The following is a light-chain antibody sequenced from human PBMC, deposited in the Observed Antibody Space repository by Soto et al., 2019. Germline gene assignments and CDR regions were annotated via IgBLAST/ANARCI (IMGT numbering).Light chain of an antibody. CDR1: QSISSW. V-gene: IGKV1-5*01. Sequence: DIQMTQSPSTLSASVGDRVTITCRASQSISSWLAWYQQKPGKAPKLLIYGASSRATGIPDRFSGSGSVTDFTLTISRLEPEDFAVYYCQQYGSSPYTFGQGTKLEIK. J-gene: IGKJ2*01. CDR3: QQYGSSPYT. CDR2: GAS.